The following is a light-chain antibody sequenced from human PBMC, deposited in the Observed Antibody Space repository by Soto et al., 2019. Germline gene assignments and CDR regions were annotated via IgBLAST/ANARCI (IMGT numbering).Light chain of an antibody. J-gene: IGKJ2*01. V-gene: IGKV1-5*03. Sequence: DIHMTQSPSTLSASVGDRVTISCRASQNGGDWLAWYQQKPGKAPKVLICKASTLEAGVPSRISVSGSVTDFTLAISSLQPDDFAHFDGQQYNTFSTFGQGTKLEIK. CDR1: QNGGDW. CDR3: QQYNTFST. CDR2: KAS.